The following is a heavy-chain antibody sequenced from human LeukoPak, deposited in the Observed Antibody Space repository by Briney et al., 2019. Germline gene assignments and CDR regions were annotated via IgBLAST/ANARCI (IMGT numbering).Heavy chain of an antibody. Sequence: ASVKVSCKASGYTFTGYYMHWVRQAPGQGLEWMGWMNANSGNTGYAQKFQGRVTLTRNTSISTAYMELSSLRSEDTAVYYCARAIAGIDYWGQGTLVTVSS. CDR2: MNANSGNT. J-gene: IGHJ4*02. CDR1: GYTFTGYY. CDR3: ARAIAGIDY. V-gene: IGHV1-8*02.